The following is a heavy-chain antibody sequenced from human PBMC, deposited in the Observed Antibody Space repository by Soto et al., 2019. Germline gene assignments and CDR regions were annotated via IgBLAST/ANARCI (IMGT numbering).Heavy chain of an antibody. CDR2: ISGSGGST. D-gene: IGHD1-7*01. Sequence: GGSLRLSCAASGFTFSSYAMSWVRQAPGKGLEWVSAISGSGGSTYYADSVKGRFTISRDNSKNTLYLQMNSLRAEDTAVYYCAKGRSNWNCYGMDVWGQGTTVTVSS. V-gene: IGHV3-23*01. CDR1: GFTFSSYA. CDR3: AKGRSNWNCYGMDV. J-gene: IGHJ6*02.